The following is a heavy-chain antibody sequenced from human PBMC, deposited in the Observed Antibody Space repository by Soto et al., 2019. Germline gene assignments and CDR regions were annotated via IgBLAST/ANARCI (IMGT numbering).Heavy chain of an antibody. D-gene: IGHD3-10*01. CDR2: ISAYNGNT. V-gene: IGHV1-18*01. CDR3: ASYYFGSGRYYSSDLYYYYGMDV. Sequence: GASVKVCWEACGYGFASCGRRWVRQAPGQGLEWMGWISAYNGNTNYAQKRQGRVTMTTDTSTSTAYMELRSLRSDDTAVYYCASYYFGSGRYYSSDLYYYYGMDVWGQGTTVTVSS. J-gene: IGHJ6*02. CDR1: GYGFASCG.